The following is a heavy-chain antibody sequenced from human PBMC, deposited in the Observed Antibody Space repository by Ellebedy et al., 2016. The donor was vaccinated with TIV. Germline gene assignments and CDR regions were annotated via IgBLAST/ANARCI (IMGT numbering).Heavy chain of an antibody. Sequence: AASVKVSCKASGGTFSSYAINWVRQAPGQGLEWMGRIIPILGIANYAQKFQDRVTISADKSTSTAFMELRSLGSEDTAVYYCARTHTAMLEYNYGMDVWGQGTTVTVSS. CDR1: GGTFSSYA. CDR3: ARTHTAMLEYNYGMDV. V-gene: IGHV1-69*04. D-gene: IGHD5-18*01. CDR2: IIPILGIA. J-gene: IGHJ6*02.